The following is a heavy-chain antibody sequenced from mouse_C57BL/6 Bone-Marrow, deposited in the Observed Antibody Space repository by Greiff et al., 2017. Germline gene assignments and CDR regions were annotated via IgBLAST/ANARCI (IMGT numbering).Heavy chain of an antibody. CDR2: IYWDDDK. D-gene: IGHD2-2*01. V-gene: IGHV8-12*01. J-gene: IGHJ3*01. CDR3: ARRGYGYDEWFAY. Sequence: QVTLKVSGPGILQSSQTLSLTCSFSGFSLSTSGMGVSWIRQPSGKGLEWLAHIYWDDDKRYNPSLKSRPTIPKDTTRNQVFLKITSVDTANTATYYCARRGYGYDEWFAYWGQGTLVTVSA. CDR1: GFSLSTSGMG.